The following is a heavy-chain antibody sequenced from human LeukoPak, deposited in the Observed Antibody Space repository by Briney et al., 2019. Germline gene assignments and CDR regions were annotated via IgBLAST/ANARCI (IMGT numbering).Heavy chain of an antibody. Sequence: SGESLEISCKGSGYSFTSYWIGWVRQMPGKGLEWMGIIYPGDSDTRYSPSFQGQVTFSVDTSISTTYLQLSGLRASDTAIYYCVRFGLTSSLDYWGQGTLVTVSS. CDR3: VRFGLTSSLDY. CDR2: IYPGDSDT. D-gene: IGHD6-13*01. J-gene: IGHJ4*02. V-gene: IGHV5-51*01. CDR1: GYSFTSYW.